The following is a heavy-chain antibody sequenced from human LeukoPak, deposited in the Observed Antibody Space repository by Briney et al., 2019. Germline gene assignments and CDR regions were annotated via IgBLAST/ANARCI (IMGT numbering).Heavy chain of an antibody. CDR2: IYYSGST. CDR3: APLGYCSGDDCHRPY. V-gene: IGHV4-39*07. D-gene: IGHD2-15*01. CDR1: GGSISGSSYY. J-gene: IGHJ4*02. Sequence: PSETLSLTCTVSGGSISGSSYYWGWIRQPPGKGLEWIGSIYYSGSTYYNPSLKSRVTISVDKSKNQFSLKLNSVTAADTAVYYCAPLGYCSGDDCHRPYWGQGALVTVSS.